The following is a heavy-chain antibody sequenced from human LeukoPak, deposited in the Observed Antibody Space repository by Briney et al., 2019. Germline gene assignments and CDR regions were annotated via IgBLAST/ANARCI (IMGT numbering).Heavy chain of an antibody. D-gene: IGHD6-13*01. CDR3: ARVHRIAAAQPHGWFDP. CDR1: GHSISNSRHY. J-gene: IGHJ5*02. CDR2: IYYSGTT. V-gene: IGHV4-39*07. Sequence: PSTTLSLTCTVSGHSISNSRHYWGWIRQSPGKGLEWIGTIYYSGTTYYNPSLKSRVTITIDTSKNQFSLKLSSVTAADTAVYYCARVHRIAAAQPHGWFDPWGQGTLVTVSS.